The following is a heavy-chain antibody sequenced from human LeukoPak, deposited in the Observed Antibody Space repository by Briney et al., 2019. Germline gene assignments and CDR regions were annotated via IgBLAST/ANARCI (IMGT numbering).Heavy chain of an antibody. CDR1: GGSISSGGYY. D-gene: IGHD6-13*01. CDR2: IYYSGST. V-gene: IGHV4-31*03. CDR3: ARSMPYSSSWYSYYYYGMDV. J-gene: IGHJ6*02. Sequence: PSQTLSLTCTVSGGSISSGGYYWSWIRQHPGKGLEWIGYIYYSGSTYYNPSLKSRVTISVDTSKNQFSLKLSSVTAADTAVYYCARSMPYSSSWYSYYYYGMDVWGQGTAVTVSS.